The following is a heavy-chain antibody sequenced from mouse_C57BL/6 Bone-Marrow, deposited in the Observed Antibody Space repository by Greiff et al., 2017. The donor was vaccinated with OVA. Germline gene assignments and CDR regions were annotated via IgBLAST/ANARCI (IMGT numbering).Heavy chain of an antibody. V-gene: IGHV1-64*01. Sequence: VKLQQPGAELVKPGASVKLSCKASGYTFTSYWMHLVKQRPGQGLEWIGMIHPNSGSTNYNEKFKSKATLTVDKSSSTAYMQLSSLTSEDSAVYYCARRGSSYAYWYFDVWGTGTTVTVSS. CDR3: ARRGSSYAYWYFDV. CDR2: IHPNSGST. D-gene: IGHD1-1*01. J-gene: IGHJ1*03. CDR1: GYTFTSYW.